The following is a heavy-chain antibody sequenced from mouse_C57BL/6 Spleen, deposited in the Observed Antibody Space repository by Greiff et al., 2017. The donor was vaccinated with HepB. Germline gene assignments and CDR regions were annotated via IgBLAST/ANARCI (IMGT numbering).Heavy chain of an antibody. CDR1: GYSFTDYN. CDR2: INPNYGTT. V-gene: IGHV1-39*01. CDR3: ASHYYCSSYDYAMDY. Sequence: EVQLQQSGPELVKPGASVKISCKASGYSFTDYNMNWVKQSNGKSLEWIGVINPNYGTTSYNQKFKGKATLTVDQSSSTAYMQLNSLTSEDSAVYYCASHYYCSSYDYAMDYWGQGTSVTVSS. D-gene: IGHD1-1*01. J-gene: IGHJ4*01.